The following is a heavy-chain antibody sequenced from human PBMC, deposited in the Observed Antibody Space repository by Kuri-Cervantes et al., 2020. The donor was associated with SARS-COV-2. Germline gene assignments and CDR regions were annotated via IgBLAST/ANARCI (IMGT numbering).Heavy chain of an antibody. CDR2: ISGSGGST. D-gene: IGHD3-16*01. J-gene: IGHJ6*02. V-gene: IGHV3-23*01. Sequence: GESLKISCAASGFTFSSYAMSWVRQAPGKGLEWVSAISGSGGSTYYADSVKGRFTISRDNSKNMLHLQMNSLRAEDTAVYYCVRWGGLGGRGTYYYFYAMDVWGQGTTVTVSS. CDR3: VRWGGLGGRGTYYYFYAMDV. CDR1: GFTFSSYA.